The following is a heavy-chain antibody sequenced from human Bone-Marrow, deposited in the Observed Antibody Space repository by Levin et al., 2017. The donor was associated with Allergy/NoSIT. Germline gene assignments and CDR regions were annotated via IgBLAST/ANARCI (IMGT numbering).Heavy chain of an antibody. J-gene: IGHJ3*02. Sequence: PSETLSLTCAVSGSSISSAHYWGWIRQPPGKGLEWIANIFHTGSTYYNLSLSSRVPISIDPSKNQFSLNLESVTAADTAIYYCARDQSGDSDIPFDIWGQGTMVTVSS. CDR2: IFHTGST. V-gene: IGHV4-38-2*02. CDR1: GSSISSAHY. CDR3: ARDQSGDSDIPFDI. D-gene: IGHD4-17*01.